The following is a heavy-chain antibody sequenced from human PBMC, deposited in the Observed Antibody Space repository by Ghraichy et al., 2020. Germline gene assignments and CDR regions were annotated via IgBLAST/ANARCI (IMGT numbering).Heavy chain of an antibody. J-gene: IGHJ4*02. V-gene: IGHV3-23*01. CDR2: ISGSGGST. Sequence: GGSLRLSCAASGFTFSSYAMSWVRQAPGKGLEWVSAISGSGGSTYYADSVKGRFTISRDYSKNTLYLQMNSLRAEDTAVYYCAKCFRHSPYYDFWSGYSDERTFDYWGQGTLVTVSS. CDR3: AKCFRHSPYYDFWSGYSDERTFDY. D-gene: IGHD3-3*01. CDR1: GFTFSSYA.